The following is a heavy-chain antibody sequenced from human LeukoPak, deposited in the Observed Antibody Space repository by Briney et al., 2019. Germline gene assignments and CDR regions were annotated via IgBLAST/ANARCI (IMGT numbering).Heavy chain of an antibody. D-gene: IGHD2-2*01. CDR3: ARERYCSSTSCSNWFDP. CDR1: GGSVSSGGYY. CDR2: IYYSGST. J-gene: IGHJ5*02. Sequence: SETLSLTCTVSGGSVSSGGYYWSWIRQHPGKGLEWIGYIYYSGSTYYNPSPKSRVTISVDTSKNQFSLKLSSVTAADTAVYYCARERYCSSTSCSNWFDPWGQGTLVTVSS. V-gene: IGHV4-31*03.